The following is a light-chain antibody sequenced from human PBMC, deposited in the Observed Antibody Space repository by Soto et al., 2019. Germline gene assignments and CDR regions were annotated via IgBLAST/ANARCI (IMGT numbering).Light chain of an antibody. J-gene: IGKJ4*01. CDR2: AAS. CDR3: QQYYIYPPT. Sequence: AIRMTQSPSSFSASTGDRVTITCRASQSIGTYLAWYQQIPGRAPNLLIFAASTLQRGVPSRFSGSGSGTEFTLTISCLQSEDFATYYCQQYYIYPPTFGGGTKVEIK. V-gene: IGKV1-8*01. CDR1: QSIGTY.